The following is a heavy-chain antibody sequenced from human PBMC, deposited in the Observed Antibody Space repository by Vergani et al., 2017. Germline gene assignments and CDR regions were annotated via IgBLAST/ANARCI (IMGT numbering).Heavy chain of an antibody. CDR1: GGTFSSYA. V-gene: IGHV1-69*13. CDR3: ARGLGDCSGGSCYSSRYYYYMDV. D-gene: IGHD2-15*01. J-gene: IGHJ6*03. CDR2: IIPIFGTA. Sequence: QVQLVQSGAEVKKPGASVKVSCKASGGTFSSYAISWVRQAPGQGLEWMGGIIPIFGTANYAQKFQGRVTITAEDSTSTAYMELSSLRSEDTAVYYCARGLGDCSGGSCYSSRYYYYMDVWGKGTTVTVSS.